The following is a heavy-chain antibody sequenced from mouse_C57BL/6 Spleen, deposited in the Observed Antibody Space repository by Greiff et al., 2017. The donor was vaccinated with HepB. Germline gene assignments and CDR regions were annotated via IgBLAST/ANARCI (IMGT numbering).Heavy chain of an antibody. D-gene: IGHD2-3*01. CDR2: IDPNSGGT. J-gene: IGHJ2*01. Sequence: QVQLKQPGAELVKPGASVKLSCTASGYTFTSYWMHWVKQRPGRGLEWIGRIDPNSGGTKYNEKFKSKATLTVDKPSSTAYMQLSSLTSEDSAVYYCARRHYDGYWDYWGQGTTLTVSS. V-gene: IGHV1-72*01. CDR3: ARRHYDGYWDY. CDR1: GYTFTSYW.